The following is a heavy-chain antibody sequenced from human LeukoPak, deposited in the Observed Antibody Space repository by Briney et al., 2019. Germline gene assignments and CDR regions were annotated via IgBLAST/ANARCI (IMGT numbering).Heavy chain of an antibody. Sequence: GGSLRLSCAVSGLTFSSYDMSWVRQAPGKGLEGVSVISGSGDSTDYADSVKGRFTISRDNSKNTLYLQMNSLRAEDTAVYYCARDPSNYENYGMDVWGQGTTVTVSS. D-gene: IGHD4-4*01. CDR1: GLTFSSYD. V-gene: IGHV3-23*01. CDR2: ISGSGDST. CDR3: ARDPSNYENYGMDV. J-gene: IGHJ6*02.